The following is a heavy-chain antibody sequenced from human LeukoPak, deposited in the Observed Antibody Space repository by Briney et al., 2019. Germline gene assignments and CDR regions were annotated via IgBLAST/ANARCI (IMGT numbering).Heavy chain of an antibody. Sequence: SETLSLTCTVSGGPISSGSYYWSWIRQPAGKGLEWIGRIYTSGSTNYNPSLKSRVTISVDTSKNQFSLKLSSVTAADTAVYYCARELELESFYYYYYMDVWGKGTTVTVSS. CDR3: ARELELESFYYYYYMDV. J-gene: IGHJ6*03. CDR1: GGPISSGSYY. CDR2: IYTSGST. D-gene: IGHD1-7*01. V-gene: IGHV4-61*02.